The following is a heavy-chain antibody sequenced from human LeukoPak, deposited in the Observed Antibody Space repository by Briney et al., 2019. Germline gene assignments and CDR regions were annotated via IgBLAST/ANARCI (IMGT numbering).Heavy chain of an antibody. Sequence: CGMNSVRQAPGKGLEWVSYISGSSGTIYYADSVKGRFTISRDNAKNSLYLQMNSLRAEDTAVYYCARRSEFGVLYYMDIWGKGTTVTVSS. CDR2: ISGSSGTI. V-gene: IGHV3-48*01. CDR3: ARRSEFGVLYYMDI. CDR1: CG. J-gene: IGHJ6*03. D-gene: IGHD3-16*01.